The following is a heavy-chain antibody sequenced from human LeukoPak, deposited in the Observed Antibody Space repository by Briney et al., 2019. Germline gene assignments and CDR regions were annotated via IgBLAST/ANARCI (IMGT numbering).Heavy chain of an antibody. Sequence: ASVNVSCKASGYTFTDYAISWVRQAPGQGLEWMGWISAYNGDTMYAQNIQGGVTMTTDTSTNTAYMELGSLRSDDTAVYYCARERVRYYDSSGYLAYWGQGTLVTVSS. CDR3: ARERVRYYDSSGYLAY. D-gene: IGHD3-22*01. CDR1: GYTFTDYA. J-gene: IGHJ4*02. V-gene: IGHV1-18*01. CDR2: ISAYNGDT.